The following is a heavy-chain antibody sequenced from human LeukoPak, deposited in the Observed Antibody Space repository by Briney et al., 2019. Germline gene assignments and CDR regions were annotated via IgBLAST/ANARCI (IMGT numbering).Heavy chain of an antibody. Sequence: ASVKVSCKASGGTFSSYDISWVRQAPGQGLEWMGGIMPMFGKANYAQKFQGRVTITADESTSTAYMELSSLRSEDTAVYYCARSHRGAFDIWGQGTMVTVSS. V-gene: IGHV1-69*13. CDR3: ARSHRGAFDI. CDR1: GGTFSSYD. CDR2: IMPMFGKA. J-gene: IGHJ3*02. D-gene: IGHD3-10*01.